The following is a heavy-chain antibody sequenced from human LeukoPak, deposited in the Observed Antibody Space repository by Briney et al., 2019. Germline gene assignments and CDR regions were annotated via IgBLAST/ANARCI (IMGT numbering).Heavy chain of an antibody. J-gene: IGHJ4*02. D-gene: IGHD3-3*01. V-gene: IGHV3-23*01. CDR2: ISGRDGST. CDR1: GFTFSSYA. Sequence: GGSLGLSCAASGFTFSSYAMSWVRQAPGKGLEWVSSISGRDGSTYYADSVKGRFTISRDNSKNSLYLQMNSLRAEDTAVYYCARDRSTDFWSGYYTNYFDYWGQGTLVTVSS. CDR3: ARDRSTDFWSGYYTNYFDY.